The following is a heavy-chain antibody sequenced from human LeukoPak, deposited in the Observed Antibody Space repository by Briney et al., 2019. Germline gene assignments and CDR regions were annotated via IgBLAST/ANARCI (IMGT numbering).Heavy chain of an antibody. Sequence: GGSLRLSCAASGFTFSNYAMSWVRQAPWKGLEWVSGIGDSGDTTYYADSVKGRFSISRDNSKNTLYLQMNSLRAEDTAVYYCARDDNRRQRLGDWFDPWGQGTLVTVSS. V-gene: IGHV3-23*01. CDR3: ARDDNRRQRLGDWFDP. D-gene: IGHD3-10*01. CDR2: IGDSGDTT. CDR1: GFTFSNYA. J-gene: IGHJ5*02.